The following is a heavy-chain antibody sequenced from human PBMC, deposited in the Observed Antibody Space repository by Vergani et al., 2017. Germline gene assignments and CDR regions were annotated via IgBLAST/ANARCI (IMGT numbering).Heavy chain of an antibody. J-gene: IGHJ3*02. CDR1: GASIRSSNYY. CDR2: IYYSGST. V-gene: IGHV4-39*01. Sequence: QLQLQESGPGLVKPSATLSLTCSVSGASIRSSNYYWGWIRQPPGKGLEWIASIYYSGSTYYNPSLKSRVTISVDTSKNQFSLKLSSVTAADTAVYYCARQFWVSQGVGAFETWGRGTEVSVSS. D-gene: IGHD3-16*01. CDR3: ARQFWVSQGVGAFET.